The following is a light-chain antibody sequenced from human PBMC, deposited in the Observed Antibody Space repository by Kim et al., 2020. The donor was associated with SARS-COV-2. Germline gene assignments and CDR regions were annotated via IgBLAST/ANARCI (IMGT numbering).Light chain of an antibody. CDR2: DVC. CDR3: SSYATSTTVV. V-gene: IGLV2-14*03. Sequence: GQSITVSCTGTDTDVGAYCFVSWYQQHPDKAPHLIIYDVCNRPSGVSNRFAGSKSGNTASLTIYGLQADDESDYYCSSYATSTTVVFGGGAKVTVL. J-gene: IGLJ2*01. CDR1: DTDVGAYCF.